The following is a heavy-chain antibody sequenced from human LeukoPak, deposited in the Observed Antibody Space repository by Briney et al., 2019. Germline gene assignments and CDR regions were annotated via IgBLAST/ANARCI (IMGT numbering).Heavy chain of an antibody. J-gene: IGHJ4*02. CDR3: ARYHLGSYLKDPFDH. D-gene: IGHD3-10*01. V-gene: IGHV3-48*01. Sequence: GGSLRLSCEASGFFFGGHAMNWLRQAPGRGPEWIAFITKYSVRVYYAESVEGRFTVSRDNAKNSLFLQTGRLRGDDTAIYFFARYHLGSYLKDPFDHWGQGSVVTVSS. CDR1: GFFFGGHA. CDR2: ITKYSVRV.